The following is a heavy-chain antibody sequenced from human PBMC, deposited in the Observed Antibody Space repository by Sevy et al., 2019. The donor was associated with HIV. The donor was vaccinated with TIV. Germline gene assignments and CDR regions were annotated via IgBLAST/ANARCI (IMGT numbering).Heavy chain of an antibody. CDR1: GGSFSGYY. J-gene: IGHJ5*02. CDR3: ARGGYYDSSGYPNWFDP. D-gene: IGHD3-22*01. Sequence: SETLSLTCAVYGGSFSGYYWSWIRQPPGKGLEWIGEINHSGSTNYNPSLKSRVTISVDTSKNQFSLKLSSVTAADTAVYYCARGGYYDSSGYPNWFDPWGLGTLVTVSS. CDR2: INHSGST. V-gene: IGHV4-34*01.